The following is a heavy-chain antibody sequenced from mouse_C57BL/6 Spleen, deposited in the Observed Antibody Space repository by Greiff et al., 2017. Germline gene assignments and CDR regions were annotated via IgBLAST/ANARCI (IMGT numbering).Heavy chain of an antibody. V-gene: IGHV8-8*01. Sequence: QVQLKQSGPGILQPSQTLSLTCSFSGFSLSTFGMGVGWIRQPSGKGLEWLAHIWWDDDKYYNPALKSRLTISKDTSKNQVFLKIANVDTADTATYYCARMRPYYYGSSYDAMDYWGQGTSVTVAS. CDR3: ARMRPYYYGSSYDAMDY. CDR2: IWWDDDK. D-gene: IGHD1-1*01. CDR1: GFSLSTFGMG. J-gene: IGHJ4*01.